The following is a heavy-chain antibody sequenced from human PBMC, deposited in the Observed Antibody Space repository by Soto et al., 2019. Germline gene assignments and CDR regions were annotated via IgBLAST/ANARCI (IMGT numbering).Heavy chain of an antibody. CDR3: AKDGGEGYSGYDYNYYGMDV. D-gene: IGHD5-12*01. V-gene: IGHV3-23*01. J-gene: IGHJ6*02. CDR1: GFTFSSYA. Sequence: GGSLRLSCAVSGFTFSSYAMSWVRQAPGKGLEWVSAISGSGGSAYYADSVKGRFTISRGNSKNTLYLQMNSLRAEDTAVYYCAKDGGEGYSGYDYNYYGMDVWGQGTTVTVSS. CDR2: ISGSGGSA.